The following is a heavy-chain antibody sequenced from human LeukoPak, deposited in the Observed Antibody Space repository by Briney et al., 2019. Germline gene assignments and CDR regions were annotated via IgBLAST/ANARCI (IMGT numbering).Heavy chain of an antibody. J-gene: IGHJ4*02. CDR1: GGSISYYY. CDR3: ARRNMVRGVYDLFFDY. V-gene: IGHV4-34*01. D-gene: IGHD3-10*01. Sequence: SETLSLTCTVSGGSISYYYWSWIRQPPGKGLEWIGEINHSGSTNYNPSLKSRVTISVDTSKNQFSLKLSSVTAADTAVYYCARRNMVRGVYDLFFDYWGQGTLVTVSS. CDR2: INHSGST.